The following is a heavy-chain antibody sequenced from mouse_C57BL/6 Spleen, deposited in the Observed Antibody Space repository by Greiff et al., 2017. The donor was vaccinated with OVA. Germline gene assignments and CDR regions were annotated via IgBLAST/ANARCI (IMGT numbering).Heavy chain of an antibody. CDR1: VFSFNTSA. D-gene: IGHD2-4*01. J-gene: IGHJ4*01. CDR3: VRQRPTDYDYDQAMDY. V-gene: IGHV10-1*01. Sequence: EVKLVASGGGFVPPKGSFPLSFASSVFSFNTSALYWVRPAPGTVLDWVARIRSKSNNYATYYADSVKDRFTISRDDSESMLYLQMNNLKTEDTAMYYCVRQRPTDYDYDQAMDYWGQGTSVTVSS. CDR2: IRSKSNNYAT.